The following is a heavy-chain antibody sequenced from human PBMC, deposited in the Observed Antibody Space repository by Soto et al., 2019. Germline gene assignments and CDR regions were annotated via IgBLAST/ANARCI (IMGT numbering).Heavy chain of an antibody. D-gene: IGHD5-18*01. CDR1: GYTFTSYY. CDR2: INPSGGST. V-gene: IGHV1-46*01. J-gene: IGHJ6*02. Sequence: ASVKVSCKASGYTFTSYYMHWVRQAPGQGLEWMGIINPSGGSTSYAQKFQGRVTMTRDTSTSTVYMELSSPRSEDTAVYYCARVKRRGYSYGQRGGMDVWGQGTTVTVSS. CDR3: ARVKRRGYSYGQRGGMDV.